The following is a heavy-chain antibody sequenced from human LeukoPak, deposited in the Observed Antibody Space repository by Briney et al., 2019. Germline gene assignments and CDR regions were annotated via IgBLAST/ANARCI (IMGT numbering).Heavy chain of an antibody. CDR1: GYTFTCYD. Sequence: ASVKVSCKASGYTFTCYDINWVRQATGQGLEWMGWMNPNSGNTGYAQKFQGRVTMTRNTSISTAYMELSSLRSEDTAVYYCARGRYDYGDFHYYYYYMDVWGKGTTVTISS. CDR2: MNPNSGNT. J-gene: IGHJ6*03. D-gene: IGHD4-17*01. V-gene: IGHV1-8*01. CDR3: ARGRYDYGDFHYYYYYMDV.